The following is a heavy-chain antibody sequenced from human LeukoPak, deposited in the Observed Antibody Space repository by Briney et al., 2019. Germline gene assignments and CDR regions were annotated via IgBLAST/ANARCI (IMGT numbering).Heavy chain of an antibody. CDR2: IIPIFGTA. Sequence: SVKVSCKASGGTFSSYAISWVRQAPGQGLEWMGGIIPIFGTANYAQKFQGRVTITADKSTSTAHMELSSLRSEDTAVYYCARGLWFGEGALDYWGQGTLVTVSS. D-gene: IGHD3-10*01. V-gene: IGHV1-69*06. CDR1: GGTFSSYA. J-gene: IGHJ4*02. CDR3: ARGLWFGEGALDY.